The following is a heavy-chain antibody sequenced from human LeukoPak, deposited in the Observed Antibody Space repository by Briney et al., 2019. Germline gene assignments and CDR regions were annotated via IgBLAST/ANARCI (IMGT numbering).Heavy chain of an antibody. D-gene: IGHD6-13*01. V-gene: IGHV4-34*01. CDR3: ARGIIYEAAAGFDY. Sequence: PSETLSLTCAVYGVSFSGYYWSWLRQPPGKGLEWLGEINHSGSTNYNPSLKSRVTISVDTSKNQFSLKLSSVTAADTAVYYCARGIIYEAAAGFDYWGQGTLVTVSS. CDR1: GVSFSGYY. J-gene: IGHJ4*02. CDR2: INHSGST.